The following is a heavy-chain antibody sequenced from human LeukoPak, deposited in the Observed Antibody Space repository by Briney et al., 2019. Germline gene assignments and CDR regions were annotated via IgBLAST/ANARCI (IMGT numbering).Heavy chain of an antibody. D-gene: IGHD5-18*01. V-gene: IGHV3-33*01. J-gene: IGHJ5*02. CDR1: GFTFSSYG. Sequence: PGRSLRLSCAASGFTFSSYGMHWVRQAPGKGLEWVAVIWFDGSKTDYADSAKGRFTISRDNSKNTLYLQMNSLRAEDTAVYYCARLIGYSFGWFDPWGQGTLVTVSS. CDR2: IWFDGSKT. CDR3: ARLIGYSFGWFDP.